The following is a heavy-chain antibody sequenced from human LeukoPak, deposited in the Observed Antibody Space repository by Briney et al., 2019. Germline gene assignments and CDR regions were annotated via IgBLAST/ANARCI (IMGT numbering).Heavy chain of an antibody. CDR3: ARPVTKYYDSSGPHDAFDI. CDR1: GYTFTSYY. CDR2: INPSGGST. Sequence: ASVKVSCKASGYTFTSYYMHWVRQAPGQGLEWMGIINPSGGSTSYAQKFQGRVTMTRDTSTSTVYMELSSLRSEDTAVYYCARPVTKYYDSSGPHDAFDIWGQGTMVTVCS. D-gene: IGHD3-22*01. V-gene: IGHV1-46*01. J-gene: IGHJ3*02.